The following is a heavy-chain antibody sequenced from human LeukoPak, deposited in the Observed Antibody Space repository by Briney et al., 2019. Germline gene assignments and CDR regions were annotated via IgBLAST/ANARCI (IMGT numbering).Heavy chain of an antibody. CDR1: VGLISSHY. V-gene: IGHV4-59*11. CDR2: IHYSWCT. CDR3: ARVTESYGSGRRHNYYYYYMDV. D-gene: IGHD3-10*01. Sequence: SDTQSLTRTVSVGLISSHYWSWIRQPPGKGLEAIMYIHYSWCTNYNPSLKSRVTISVDMSKNQFSLKLSSVTAADTAVYYCARVTESYGSGRRHNYYYYYMDVWGKGTTVTISS. J-gene: IGHJ6*03.